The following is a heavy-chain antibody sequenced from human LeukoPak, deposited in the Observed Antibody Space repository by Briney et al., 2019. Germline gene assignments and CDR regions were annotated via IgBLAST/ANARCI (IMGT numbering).Heavy chain of an antibody. CDR3: AKVGYCSGGSCYNYYYMDV. D-gene: IGHD2-15*01. V-gene: IGHV3-30*02. CDR2: IRYDGSNK. Sequence: GGSLRLSCAASGFTFSSYGMHWVRQAPGKGLEWVAFIRYDGSNKYYADSVKGRFTISRDNSKNTLYLQMNSLRAEDTAVYYCAKVGYCSGGSCYNYYYMDVWGKGTTVTVSS. J-gene: IGHJ6*03. CDR1: GFTFSSYG.